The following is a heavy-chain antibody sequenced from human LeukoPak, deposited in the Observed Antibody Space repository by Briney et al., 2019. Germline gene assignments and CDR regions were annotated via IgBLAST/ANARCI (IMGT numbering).Heavy chain of an antibody. Sequence: GGSLRLSCAASGFTFSSYAMSWVRQAPGEGLEWVANIKQDGSEKYYVDSVKGRFTISRDNAKNSLYLQMNSLRAEDTAVYYCASQYQLRRDAFDIWGQGTMVTVSS. CDR2: IKQDGSEK. CDR1: GFTFSSYA. J-gene: IGHJ3*02. D-gene: IGHD2-2*01. CDR3: ASQYQLRRDAFDI. V-gene: IGHV3-7*01.